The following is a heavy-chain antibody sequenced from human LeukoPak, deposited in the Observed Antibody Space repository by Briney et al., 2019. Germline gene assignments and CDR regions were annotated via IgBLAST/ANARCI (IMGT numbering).Heavy chain of an antibody. CDR2: IDYSGST. V-gene: IGHV4-59*02. CDR1: GASVSSYY. D-gene: IGHD2-2*01. CDR3: ARSTRSSGYGMDV. Sequence: SETLSLTCTVSGASVSSYYWSWIRQPPGKGLEWIGYIDYSGSTNYNPSLKSRVTMSVDTSKNQFSLRVSSVTAADTAVYYCARSTRSSGYGMDVWGQGTTVTVSS. J-gene: IGHJ6*02.